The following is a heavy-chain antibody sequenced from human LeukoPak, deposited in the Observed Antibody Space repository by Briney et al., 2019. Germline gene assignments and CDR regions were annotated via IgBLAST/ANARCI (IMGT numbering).Heavy chain of an antibody. Sequence: GGSLRLSCAASGFTFSNAWMSWVRQAPGKGLEWVGRIKSKTDGGTTDYAAPVKGRFTISRDDSKNTLYLQMNSLKTEDTAVYYCTIIYDSSGYYSAFDIWGQGTMVTVSS. V-gene: IGHV3-15*01. CDR3: TIIYDSSGYYSAFDI. D-gene: IGHD3-22*01. CDR2: IKSKTDGGTT. J-gene: IGHJ3*02. CDR1: GFTFSNAW.